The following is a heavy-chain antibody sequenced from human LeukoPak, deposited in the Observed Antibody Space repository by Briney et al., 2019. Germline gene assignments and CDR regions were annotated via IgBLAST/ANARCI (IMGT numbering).Heavy chain of an antibody. Sequence: TGGSLRLSCAASGFTFSSFGFHWVRQAPGKGLEWVALISSDGDDKYYADSVKGRFTISRDNSKNTPYLQMNSLRTEDTAMYYCAKPDGSGSYALNWGQGTLVTVSS. CDR2: ISSDGDDK. J-gene: IGHJ4*02. CDR3: AKPDGSGSYALN. D-gene: IGHD3-10*01. CDR1: GFTFSSFG. V-gene: IGHV3-30*18.